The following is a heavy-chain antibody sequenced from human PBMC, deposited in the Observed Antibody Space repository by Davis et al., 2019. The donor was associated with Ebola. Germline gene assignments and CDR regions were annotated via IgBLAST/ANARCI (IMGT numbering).Heavy chain of an antibody. CDR3: ARGTSLARNFDY. CDR2: IYPGDSDT. J-gene: IGHJ4*02. Sequence: GESLKISCKSSGYSFSIHWITWVRQMPGKGLEWMGIIYPGDSDTRYSPSFQGQVTISVDKSISTAYLQWSSLKASDTAMYYCARGTSLARNFDYWGQGTLVTVSS. CDR1: GYSFSIHW. D-gene: IGHD3-3*02. V-gene: IGHV5-51*01.